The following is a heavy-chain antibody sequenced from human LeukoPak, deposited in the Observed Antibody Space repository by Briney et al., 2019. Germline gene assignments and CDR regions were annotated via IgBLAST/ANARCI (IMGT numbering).Heavy chain of an antibody. D-gene: IGHD3-10*01. CDR1: GFTFSSYG. Sequence: GGSLTLSCAASGFTFSSYGMSWVRQAPGEGLEWVSGISWNSGSIGYADSVKGRFTISRDNAKNSLYLQMNSLRAEDTALYYCPKSPSGSYYIPYFDYWGQGTLVTVSS. CDR2: ISWNSGSI. CDR3: PKSPSGSYYIPYFDY. J-gene: IGHJ4*02. V-gene: IGHV3-9*01.